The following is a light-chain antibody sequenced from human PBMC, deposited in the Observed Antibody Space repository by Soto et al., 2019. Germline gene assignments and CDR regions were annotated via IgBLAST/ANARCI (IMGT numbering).Light chain of an antibody. J-gene: IGLJ1*01. CDR2: EVT. CDR1: SSDVGSYNF. Sequence: QSALTQPASVSGSPGQPITISCTGTSSDVGSYNFVSWYQQHPGKAPKLMIYEVTTRPSGVSNRFSGSKSGNTASLTISGLQAEDEAEYYCSSYTNINTRACVFGTGTKVTVL. CDR3: SSYTNINTRACV. V-gene: IGLV2-14*01.